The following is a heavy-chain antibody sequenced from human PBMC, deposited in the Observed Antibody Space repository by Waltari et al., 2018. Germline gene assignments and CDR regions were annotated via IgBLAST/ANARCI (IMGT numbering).Heavy chain of an antibody. V-gene: IGHV4-59*01. D-gene: IGHD6-19*01. J-gene: IGHJ5*02. CDR1: GGSISSYS. CDR3: ARGDSGWYGVYNWFDP. CDR2: IYYSGST. Sequence: QVQLQESGPGLVKPSETLSLTCTVSGGSISSYSWSWIPQPPGKGLEWIGYIYYSGSTNYNPSLKSRVTISVDTSKNQFSLKLSSVTAADTAVYYCARGDSGWYGVYNWFDPWGQGTLVTVSS.